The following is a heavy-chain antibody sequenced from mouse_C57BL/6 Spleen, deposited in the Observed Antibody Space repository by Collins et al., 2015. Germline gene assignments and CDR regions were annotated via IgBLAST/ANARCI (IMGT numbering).Heavy chain of an antibody. CDR2: ISSGGST. CDR1: GFTFSSYA. D-gene: IGHD1-2*01. V-gene: IGHV5-6-5*01. Sequence: SGFTFSSYAMSWVRQTPEKRLEWVASISSGGSTYYPDSVKGRFTISRDNARNILYLQMSSLRSEDTAMYYCARGRAATGFAYWGQGTPFTVSA. CDR3: ARGRAATGFAY. J-gene: IGHJ3*01.